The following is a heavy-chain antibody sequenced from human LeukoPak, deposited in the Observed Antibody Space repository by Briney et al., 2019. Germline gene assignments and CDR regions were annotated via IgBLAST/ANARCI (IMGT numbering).Heavy chain of an antibody. V-gene: IGHV4-39*07. J-gene: IGHJ3*02. Sequence: PSETLSLTCTVSGGSISSSIYYWGWIRQPPGKGLEWIGSIYYSGSTYYNPSLKSRVTISVDTSKNQFSLNLRSVTAADTAVYYCARGAGSSSWYRHPADAFDIWGQGTMVTVSS. CDR3: ARGAGSSSWYRHPADAFDI. CDR2: IYYSGST. CDR1: GGSISSSIYY. D-gene: IGHD6-13*01.